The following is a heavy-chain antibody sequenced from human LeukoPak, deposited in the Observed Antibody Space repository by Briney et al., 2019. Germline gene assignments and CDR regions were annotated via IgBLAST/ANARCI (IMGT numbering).Heavy chain of an antibody. Sequence: GGSLRLSCAASGFTFSSYWMSWVRQAPGKGLEWVSYISSSSSTIYYADSVKGRFTISRDNAKNSLYLQMNSLRAEDTAVYYCARERRYYDFWSGYYNYYYYYMDVWGKGTTVTVSS. CDR3: ARERRYYDFWSGYYNYYYYYMDV. V-gene: IGHV3-48*01. CDR1: GFTFSSYW. J-gene: IGHJ6*03. D-gene: IGHD3-3*01. CDR2: ISSSSSTI.